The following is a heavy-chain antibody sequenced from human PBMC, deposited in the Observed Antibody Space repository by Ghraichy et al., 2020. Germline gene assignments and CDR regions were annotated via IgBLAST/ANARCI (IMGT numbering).Heavy chain of an antibody. Sequence: GGSLRLSCAASGFTFSDHYMDWVRQAPGKGLEWVGRIRNKANSYTTEYAASVKGRFTISRDDSKNSLYLEMKSLKTEDTAVYYCAREATVTIHYFDYWGQGTLVTVSS. CDR2: IRNKANSYTT. J-gene: IGHJ4*02. CDR1: GFTFSDHY. D-gene: IGHD4-17*01. CDR3: AREATVTIHYFDY. V-gene: IGHV3-72*01.